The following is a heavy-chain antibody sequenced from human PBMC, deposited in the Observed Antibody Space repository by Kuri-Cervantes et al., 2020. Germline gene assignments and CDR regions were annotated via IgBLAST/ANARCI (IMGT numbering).Heavy chain of an antibody. Sequence: LRLSCTVSGGSISSGGYYWSWIRQHPGKGPEWIGYIYYSGSTYYNPSLKSRVTISVDTSKNQFSLKLSSVTAADTAVYYCASQSSGSLSYFDYWGQGTLVTVSS. D-gene: IGHD3-22*01. J-gene: IGHJ4*02. CDR2: IYYSGST. V-gene: IGHV4-31*03. CDR1: GGSISSGGYY. CDR3: ASQSSGSLSYFDY.